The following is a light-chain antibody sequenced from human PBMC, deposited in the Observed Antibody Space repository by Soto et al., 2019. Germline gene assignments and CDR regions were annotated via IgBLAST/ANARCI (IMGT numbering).Light chain of an antibody. J-gene: IGLJ2*01. V-gene: IGLV2-11*01. Sequence: QSALTQPRSVSGSPGQSVTISCTGTSSDVGGYNYVSWYQQHPGKAPKLMIYDVSKRPSGVPDRFSGSKSVNTASLTISGLQADDEADYYCCSYAGSYPHVVFGGGTKLTVL. CDR2: DVS. CDR1: SSDVGGYNY. CDR3: CSYAGSYPHVV.